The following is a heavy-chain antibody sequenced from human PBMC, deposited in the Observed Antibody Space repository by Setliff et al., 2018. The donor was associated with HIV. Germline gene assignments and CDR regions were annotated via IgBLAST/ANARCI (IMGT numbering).Heavy chain of an antibody. CDR1: GFSFSRHY. CDR3: TRAFPPMIPAAFYI. J-gene: IGHJ3*02. Sequence: ASVKVSCKASGFSFSRHYMHWVRQAPGEGLEWVAMINPSDGIPSYAQKFQDRVVVTRDTSRSIVYMELSSLLSEDTAVYFCTRAFPPMIPAAFYIWGLGTRVTVSS. D-gene: IGHD3-16*01. CDR2: INPSDGIP. V-gene: IGHV1-46*01.